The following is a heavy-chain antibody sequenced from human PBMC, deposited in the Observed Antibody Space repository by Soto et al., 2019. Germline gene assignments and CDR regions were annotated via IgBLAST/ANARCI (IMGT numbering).Heavy chain of an antibody. V-gene: IGHV4-59*01. Sequence: SETLSLTCTVSGGSISSYYWSWIRQPPGKGLEWIGYIYYSGSTNYNPSLKSRVTISVDTSKNQFSLKLSSVTAADTAVYYCARDLYGSGSYWGQGTLVTVSS. CDR2: IYYSGST. D-gene: IGHD3-10*01. CDR3: ARDLYGSGSY. J-gene: IGHJ4*02. CDR1: GGSISSYY.